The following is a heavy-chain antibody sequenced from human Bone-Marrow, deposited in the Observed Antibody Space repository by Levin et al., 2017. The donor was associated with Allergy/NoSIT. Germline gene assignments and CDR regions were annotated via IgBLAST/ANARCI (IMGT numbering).Heavy chain of an antibody. Sequence: GSLRLSCAVSGGSISSVTWWSWVRQAPGKRLEWIGEISHSGGTNYNPSLKSRVTISVDKSKNQFSLRLTSVTAADTAVYYCAGRTYYYDSSSYDFAEVVDFWGQGILVTVSS. J-gene: IGHJ4*02. CDR3: AGRTYYYDSSSYDFAEVVDF. CDR1: GGSISSVTW. V-gene: IGHV4-4*02. D-gene: IGHD3-22*01. CDR2: ISHSGGT.